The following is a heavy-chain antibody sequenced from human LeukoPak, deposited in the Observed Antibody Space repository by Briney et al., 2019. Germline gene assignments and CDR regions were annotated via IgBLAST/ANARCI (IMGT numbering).Heavy chain of an antibody. V-gene: IGHV3-23*01. CDR2: ISGSGGST. D-gene: IGHD1-26*01. Sequence: GGSLRLSCAASGFTFSSYAMSWFRQAPGKGLEWVSAISGSGGSTYYADSVKGRFIISRDNSKNTLFLQMNSLRAEDTAVYYCAKILDDYYYFGMDVWGQGTTVAVSS. CDR3: AKILDDYYYFGMDV. J-gene: IGHJ6*02. CDR1: GFTFSSYA.